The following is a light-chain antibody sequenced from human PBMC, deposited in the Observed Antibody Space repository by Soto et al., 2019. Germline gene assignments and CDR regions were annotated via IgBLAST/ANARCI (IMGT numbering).Light chain of an antibody. CDR1: QSISGY. CDR2: AAS. Sequence: DSQMTQSPSSLSASVGDRVTITCRASQSISGYLNWYQQKPGKAPKLLISAASSLQSGVPSSFSGSGSGTDFTLTINSLQPEDFATYYCQQTYSTPLTFGGGTKVEIK. J-gene: IGKJ4*01. CDR3: QQTYSTPLT. V-gene: IGKV1-39*01.